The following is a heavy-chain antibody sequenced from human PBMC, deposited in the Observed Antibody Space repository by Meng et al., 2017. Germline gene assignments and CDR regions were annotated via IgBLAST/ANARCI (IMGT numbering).Heavy chain of an antibody. CDR1: GGSFSGYY. V-gene: IGHV4-34*01. J-gene: IGHJ4*02. Sequence: QVQLEPWGAGLLKPSETLSLPCAVYGGSFSGYYWSWIRQPPGKGLEWIGEINHSGSTNYNPSLKSRVTISVDTSKNQFSLKLSSVTAADTAVYYCARGRYFDWLSYRYYFDYWGQGTLVTVSS. CDR2: INHSGST. D-gene: IGHD3-9*01. CDR3: ARGRYFDWLSYRYYFDY.